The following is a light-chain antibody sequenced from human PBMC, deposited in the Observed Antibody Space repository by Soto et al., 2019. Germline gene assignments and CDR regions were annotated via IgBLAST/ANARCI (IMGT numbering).Light chain of an antibody. CDR2: DVS. CDR1: NSDIGGYNI. J-gene: IGLJ1*01. CDR3: TSYATGGTHV. Sequence: QSVLTQPASVSGSPGQSITLPCTGTNSDIGGYNIVSWYQQHPGKAPKLMIYDVSIRPSGVSDRFSGSKSANTASLTISGLQPEDEADYYCTSYATGGTHVFGTGTKVTVL. V-gene: IGLV2-14*01.